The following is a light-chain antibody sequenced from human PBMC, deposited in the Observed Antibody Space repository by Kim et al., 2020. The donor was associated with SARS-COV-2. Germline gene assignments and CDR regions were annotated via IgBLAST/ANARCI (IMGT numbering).Light chain of an antibody. Sequence: QSALTQPASVSGSPGQSITISCTGTSSDVGGYNYVSWYQQHPGKAPKLMIYDVSNRPSGVSNRFSGSKSGNTASLTISGLQAEDEADYYCSSYTSSSTRVFAGGTNWTVL. CDR2: DVS. J-gene: IGLJ3*02. CDR3: SSYTSSSTRV. CDR1: SSDVGGYNY. V-gene: IGLV2-14*03.